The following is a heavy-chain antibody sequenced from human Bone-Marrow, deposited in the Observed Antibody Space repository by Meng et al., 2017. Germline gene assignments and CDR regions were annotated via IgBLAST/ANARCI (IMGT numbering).Heavy chain of an antibody. CDR3: ARASDILTGYFLDY. Sequence: ASVKVSCKASGYTFTNYDINWVRQATGQGLEWMGWMNPNSGNTGYAQKFQGRVTMTRDTSTSTVYMELSSLRSEDTAVYYCARASDILTGYFLDYWGQGTLVTVSS. CDR2: MNPNSGNT. D-gene: IGHD3-9*01. CDR1: GYTFTNYD. J-gene: IGHJ4*02. V-gene: IGHV1-8*01.